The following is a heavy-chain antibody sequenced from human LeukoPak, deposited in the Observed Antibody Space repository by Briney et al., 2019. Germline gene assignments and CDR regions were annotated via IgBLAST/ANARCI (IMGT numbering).Heavy chain of an antibody. Sequence: GGSLRPSCAASGFTFSSYSMNWVRQAPGKGLEWVSSISSSSSYIYYADSLKGRFTISRDNAKNSLFLQMNSLRAEDTAVYYCARDSDFDSSGYYPYYYYYYNMDVWGQGTTVTVSS. CDR1: GFTFSSYS. CDR3: ARDSDFDSSGYYPYYYYYYNMDV. CDR2: ISSSSSYI. D-gene: IGHD3-22*01. V-gene: IGHV3-21*01. J-gene: IGHJ6*02.